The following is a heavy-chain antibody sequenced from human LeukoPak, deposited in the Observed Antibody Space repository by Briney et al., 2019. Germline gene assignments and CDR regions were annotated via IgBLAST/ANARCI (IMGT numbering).Heavy chain of an antibody. CDR2: INHSGST. CDR1: GGSFSGYY. CDR3: ARWSPSGYSGNDAFDI. D-gene: IGHD3-22*01. V-gene: IGHV4-34*01. J-gene: IGHJ3*02. Sequence: SETLSLTCAVYGGSFSGYYWSWIRQPPGKGLEWIGEINHSGSTNYNPSLKSRVTISVDTSKNQFSLKLSSVTAADTAVYYCARWSPSGYSGNDAFDIWGQGTMVTVSS.